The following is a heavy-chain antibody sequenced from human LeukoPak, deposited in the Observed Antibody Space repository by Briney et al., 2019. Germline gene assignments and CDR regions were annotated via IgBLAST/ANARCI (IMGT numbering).Heavy chain of an antibody. CDR2: IYTSGST. D-gene: IGHD1-26*01. CDR1: GGSISSHY. V-gene: IGHV4-4*07. J-gene: IGHJ4*02. CDR3: ASGGLYSGSYYVDY. Sequence: SSETLSLTCTVSGGSISSHYWSWIRQPAGKGLEWIGRIYTSGSTNYNPSLKSRVTMSVDTSKNQFSLKLSTVTAADTAVYYCASGGLYSGSYYVDYWGQGTLVTVSS.